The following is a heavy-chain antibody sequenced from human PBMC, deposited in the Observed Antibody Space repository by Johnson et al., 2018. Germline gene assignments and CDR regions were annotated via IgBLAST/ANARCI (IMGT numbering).Heavy chain of an antibody. CDR1: GGSISSYY. CDR3: ARDFGQIPGGAFDI. CDR2: IYYSGST. Sequence: QVQLQESGPGLVKPSVTLSLTCTVSGGSISSYYWSWIRQPPGKGLEGIGSIYYSGSTTYNPSLKSRVPLSVDTPKNQFSLKLSSVTAADTAVSYCARDFGQIPGGAFDIWGQGTMVTVSS. D-gene: IGHD3/OR15-3a*01. J-gene: IGHJ3*02. V-gene: IGHV4-59*01.